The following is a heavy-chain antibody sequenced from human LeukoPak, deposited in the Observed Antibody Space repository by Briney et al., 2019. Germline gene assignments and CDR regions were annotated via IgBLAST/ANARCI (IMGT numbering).Heavy chain of an antibody. CDR3: ARHRFGWFDP. D-gene: IGHD3-10*01. CDR2: IYTSGTT. Sequence: PSETLSLTCTVSGGSISSYFLGWIRQPAGKGLEWIGHIYTSGTTNDNPSLKSRVTMSVDTSKNQFSLGLSSVTAADTAVYYCARHRFGWFDPWGQGTLVTVSS. J-gene: IGHJ5*02. V-gene: IGHV4-4*07. CDR1: GGSISSYF.